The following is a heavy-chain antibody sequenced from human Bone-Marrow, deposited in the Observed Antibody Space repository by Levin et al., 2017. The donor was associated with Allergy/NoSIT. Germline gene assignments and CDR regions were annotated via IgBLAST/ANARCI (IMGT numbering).Heavy chain of an antibody. Sequence: GGSLRPSCVASGFTFSTSWMSWVRQAPGKGLEWVATIKYDGNEKLYVDSVKGRFTISRDNAERSADLLMDSLRAEDTAVYYCATLLGSVTIFDNWGQGTLVTVSS. J-gene: IGHJ4*02. CDR1: GFTFSTSW. CDR2: IKYDGNEK. V-gene: IGHV3-7*01. D-gene: IGHD5/OR15-5a*01. CDR3: ATLLGSVTIFDN.